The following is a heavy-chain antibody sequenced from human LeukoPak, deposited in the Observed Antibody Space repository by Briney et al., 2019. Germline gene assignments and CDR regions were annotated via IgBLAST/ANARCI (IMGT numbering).Heavy chain of an antibody. CDR1: GFTFSSYW. Sequence: GGSLRLSCAASGFTFSSYWMSWVRQAPGKGLEWVANIKQDGSEKYYVDSVKGRFTISRDNAKNSLYLQMNSLRAEDTAVYYCARVSTHYDFWSGYYTHDAFDIWGQGTMVTVSS. CDR3: ARVSTHYDFWSGYYTHDAFDI. J-gene: IGHJ3*02. V-gene: IGHV3-7*01. D-gene: IGHD3-3*01. CDR2: IKQDGSEK.